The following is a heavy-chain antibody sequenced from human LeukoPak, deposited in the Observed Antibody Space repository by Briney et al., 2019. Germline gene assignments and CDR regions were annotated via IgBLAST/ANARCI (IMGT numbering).Heavy chain of an antibody. D-gene: IGHD3-10*01. CDR3: ARDLRAMVRGVIIGWFDP. CDR2: ISAYNGNT. V-gene: IGHV1-18*01. Sequence: HRASVKVSCKASGGTFSSYAVSWVRQAPGQGLEWMGWISAYNGNTNYAQKLQGRVTMTTDTSTSTAYMELRSLRSDDTAVYYCARDLRAMVRGVIIGWFDPWGQGTLVTVSS. J-gene: IGHJ5*02. CDR1: GGTFSSYA.